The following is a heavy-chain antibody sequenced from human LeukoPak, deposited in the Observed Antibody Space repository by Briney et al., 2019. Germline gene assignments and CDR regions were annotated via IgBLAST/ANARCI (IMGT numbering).Heavy chain of an antibody. D-gene: IGHD2-2*01. CDR3: AKGGYCSSTSCPIDY. CDR1: GFTFSGYV. J-gene: IGHJ4*02. CDR2: ISGSGGST. Sequence: GGSLRLSCAASGFTFSGYVISWVRQAPGKGPQWVADISGSGGSTYYADSVKGRFSVSRDNSKNTLYLQMNSLRAEDTAVYYCAKGGYCSSTSCPIDYWGQGTLVTVSS. V-gene: IGHV3-23*01.